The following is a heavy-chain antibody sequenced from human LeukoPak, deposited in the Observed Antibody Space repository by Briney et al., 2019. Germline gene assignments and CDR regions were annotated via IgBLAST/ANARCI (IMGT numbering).Heavy chain of an antibody. CDR1: GGTFSSYA. J-gene: IGHJ4*02. Sequence: ASVKVSCKASGGTFSSYAISWVRQAPGQGLEWMGWINAGDGDTKYSQKFQDRVTITSDTSATIAYMELSNLRSEDTAVYYCARNLVGKTDFDYWGQGTLVTVSS. V-gene: IGHV1-3*01. D-gene: IGHD6-19*01. CDR3: ARNLVGKTDFDY. CDR2: INAGDGDT.